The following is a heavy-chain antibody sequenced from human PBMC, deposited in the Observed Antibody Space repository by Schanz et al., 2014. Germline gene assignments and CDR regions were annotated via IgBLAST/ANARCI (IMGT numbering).Heavy chain of an antibody. D-gene: IGHD3-9*01. CDR3: AKDHAGSDILTALGN. Sequence: VQLLESGGGLVQPGGSLRLSCAASGFTFSIYGMSWVRQAPGKGLEWVALISYDGSSKNHADSVQGRFTISRDNSKNTLYLQMNSLRAEDTAVYYCAKDHAGSDILTALGNWGQGTLVTVSS. V-gene: IGHV3-30*18. CDR2: ISYDGSSK. CDR1: GFTFSIYG. J-gene: IGHJ4*02.